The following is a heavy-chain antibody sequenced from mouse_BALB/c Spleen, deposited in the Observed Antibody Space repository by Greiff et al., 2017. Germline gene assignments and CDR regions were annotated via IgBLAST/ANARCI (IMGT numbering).Heavy chain of an antibody. CDR2: ISYSGST. D-gene: IGHD2-10*01. CDR3: ANSYYGNSYAMDY. CDR1: GYSITSDYA. Sequence: EVQLQESGPGLVKPSQSLSLTCTVTGYSITSDYAWNWIRQFPGNKLEWMGYISYSGSTSYNPSLKSRISITRDTSKNQFFLQLNSVTTEDTATYYCANSYYGNSYAMDYWGQGTSVTVSS. J-gene: IGHJ4*01. V-gene: IGHV3-2*02.